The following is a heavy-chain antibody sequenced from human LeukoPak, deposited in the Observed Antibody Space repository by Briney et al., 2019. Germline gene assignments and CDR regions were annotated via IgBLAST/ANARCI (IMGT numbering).Heavy chain of an antibody. CDR3: ARVPSRARYCSSTSCSYYFDY. Sequence: ASVKVSCKASGYTFTSYYMHWVRQAPGQGLEWMGIINPSGGSTSYAQKFQGRVTMTRDTSTSTVYMELSSLRSEDTAVYYCARVPSRARYCSSTSCSYYFDYWGQGTLVTVSS. D-gene: IGHD2-2*01. V-gene: IGHV1-46*01. CDR1: GYTFTSYY. CDR2: INPSGGST. J-gene: IGHJ4*02.